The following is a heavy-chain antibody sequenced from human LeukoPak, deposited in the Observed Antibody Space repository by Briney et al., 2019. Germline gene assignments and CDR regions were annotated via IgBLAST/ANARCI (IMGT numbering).Heavy chain of an antibody. V-gene: IGHV1-69*13. CDR2: IIPIFGTA. CDR3: ARDKSYGDYGSGFDY. D-gene: IGHD4-17*01. J-gene: IGHJ4*02. Sequence: SVKVSCKASGGTFSSYAISWVRQAPGRGLEWMGGIIPIFGTANYAQKFQGRVTITADESTSTAYMELSSLRSEDTAVYYCARDKSYGDYGSGFDYWGQGTLVTVSS. CDR1: GGTFSSYA.